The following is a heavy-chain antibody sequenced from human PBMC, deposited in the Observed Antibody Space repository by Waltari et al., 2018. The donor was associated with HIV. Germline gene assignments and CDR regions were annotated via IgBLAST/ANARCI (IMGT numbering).Heavy chain of an antibody. V-gene: IGHV1-8*01. D-gene: IGHD2-2*01. CDR1: GYTFTSYD. CDR2: MNPNSGNT. Sequence: QVQLVQSGAEVKKPGASVKVSCKASGYTFTSYDINWVRPAPGHGLEWMGWMNPNSGNTGYAQKFQGRVTMTRDTSISTAYMELSSLRSDDTAVYYCARALGRGYCSSTSCFFDYWGQGPLVTVSS. J-gene: IGHJ4*02. CDR3: ARALGRGYCSSTSCFFDY.